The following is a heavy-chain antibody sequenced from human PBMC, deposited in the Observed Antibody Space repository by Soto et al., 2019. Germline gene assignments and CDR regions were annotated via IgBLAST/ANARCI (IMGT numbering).Heavy chain of an antibody. CDR1: GGSISGYY. CDR2: IHYSGST. CDR3: AREGVETSGWYSGERNDGIDV. V-gene: IGHV4-59*01. Sequence: QVQLQESGPGLVKSSETLSLTCTVSGGSISGYYWSWIRQPPGKGLEWIGYIHYSGSTNYDPSLKSPATMTVDTAENEFSLRLSAVTAADTAVYYCAREGVETSGWYSGERNDGIDVWGQGTTGTVS. J-gene: IGHJ6*02. D-gene: IGHD6-19*01.